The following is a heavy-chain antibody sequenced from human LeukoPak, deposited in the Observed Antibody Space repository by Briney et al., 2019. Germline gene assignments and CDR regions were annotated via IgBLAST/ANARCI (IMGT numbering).Heavy chain of an antibody. Sequence: SETLSLTCIVSGYSISSGYYWGWIRQPAGKGLEWIGRIYAGGRSNYNPSLRRRVTISVDTSKNQFSLRLSSVTATDTGVYYCASDHSGWLGLGYWGQGTLVSVSS. D-gene: IGHD6-19*01. CDR3: ASDHSGWLGLGY. V-gene: IGHV4-38-2*02. J-gene: IGHJ4*02. CDR2: IYAGGRS. CDR1: GYSISSGYY.